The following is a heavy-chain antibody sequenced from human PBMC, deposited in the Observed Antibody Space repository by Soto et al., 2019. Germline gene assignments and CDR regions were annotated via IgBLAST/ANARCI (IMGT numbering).Heavy chain of an antibody. J-gene: IGHJ3*02. CDR2: DNPNSRGT. V-gene: IGHV1-2*02. D-gene: IGHD3-16*01. CDR3: ARDLGAPDGFDI. CDR1: GYTYTGYY. Sequence: ASLKVSSKASGYTYTGYYMPWVRTAPGQGLEWMVCDNPNSRGTNYAQKFQGRVTMTRDTSISTAYMELSGLRSDDTAVYYCARDLGAPDGFDIGGQGTRVTVSS.